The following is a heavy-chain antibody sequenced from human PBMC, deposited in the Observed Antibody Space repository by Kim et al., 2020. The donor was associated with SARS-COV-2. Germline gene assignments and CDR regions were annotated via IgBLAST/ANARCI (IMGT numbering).Heavy chain of an antibody. CDR1: AFIFRNYG. J-gene: IGHJ2*01. CDR3: ARDQRSWYFDL. D-gene: IGHD6-25*01. V-gene: IGHV3-33*01. Sequence: GGSLRLSCAASAFIFRNYGMHWVRQAPGKGLEWVAVEYFDSTKKYYIESVKGRFTISRDNSQNTLYLQMNSLRAEDTAVYYCARDQRSWYFDLWGRGTLV. CDR2: EYFDSTKK.